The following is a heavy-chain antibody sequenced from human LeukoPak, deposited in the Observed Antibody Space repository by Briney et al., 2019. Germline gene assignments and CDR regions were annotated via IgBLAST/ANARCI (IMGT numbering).Heavy chain of an antibody. D-gene: IGHD6-19*01. Sequence: PGRSLRLSCAASGFXFSSYGMHWVRQAPGKGLEWVALISYDEINKYYADSVKGRFTISRDISKNTLYLQMNSLRAEDTAVYYCATAAPASGWYFDYWGQGTLVTVSS. V-gene: IGHV3-30*03. CDR3: ATAAPASGWYFDY. CDR2: ISYDEINK. CDR1: GFXFSSYG. J-gene: IGHJ4*02.